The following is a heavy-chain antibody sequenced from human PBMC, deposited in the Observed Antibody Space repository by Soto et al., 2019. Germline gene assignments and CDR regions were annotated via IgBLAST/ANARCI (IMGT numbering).Heavy chain of an antibody. CDR2: ISSSSSYI. CDR3: ARAYSSGWGYYYYGMDV. D-gene: IGHD6-19*01. Sequence: GGSLRLSCAASGFTFSSYSMKWVSQAPGKGLEWVSSISSSSSYIYYADSVKGRFTISRDNAKNSLYLQMNSLRAEDTAVYYCARAYSSGWGYYYYGMDVWGQGTTVTVSS. CDR1: GFTFSSYS. V-gene: IGHV3-21*01. J-gene: IGHJ6*02.